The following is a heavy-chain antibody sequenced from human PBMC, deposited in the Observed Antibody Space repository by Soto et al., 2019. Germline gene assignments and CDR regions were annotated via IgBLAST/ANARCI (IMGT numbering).Heavy chain of an antibody. D-gene: IGHD3-10*01. CDR2: IYHSGST. CDR1: GGSISSSNW. V-gene: IGHV4-4*02. Sequence: PSETLSLTCAVSGGSISSSNWWSWVRQPPGTGLEWIGEIYHSGSTNYNPSLKSRVTISVDKSRNQFSLKLSSVTAADTAVYYCAIDHVHLGRDYYDMGGWEQETT. J-gene: IGHJ6*01. CDR3: AIDHVHLGRDYYDMGG.